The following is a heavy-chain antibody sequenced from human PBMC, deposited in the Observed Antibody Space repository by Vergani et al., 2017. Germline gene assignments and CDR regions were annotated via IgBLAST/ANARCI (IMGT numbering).Heavy chain of an antibody. CDR2: ISYDGSNK. Sequence: VQLVESGGGLVQPGRSLRLSCAASGFTFSSYAMHWVRQAPGKGLEWVAVISYDGSNKYYADSVKGRFTISRDNSKNTLYLQMNSLRAEDTAVYYCAREEITMVRGVIIKRRYYFDYWGQGTLVTVSS. D-gene: IGHD3-10*01. CDR3: AREEITMVRGVIIKRRYYFDY. J-gene: IGHJ4*02. V-gene: IGHV3-30*04. CDR1: GFTFSSYA.